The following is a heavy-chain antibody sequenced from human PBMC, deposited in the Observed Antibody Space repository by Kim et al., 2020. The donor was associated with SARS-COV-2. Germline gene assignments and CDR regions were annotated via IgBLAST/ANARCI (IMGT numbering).Heavy chain of an antibody. J-gene: IGHJ4*02. D-gene: IGHD1-26*01. V-gene: IGHV3-11*05. Sequence: GRFTISRANAKNSLYLQMNSLRAEDTAVYYCARGFGGATYFDYWGQGTLVTVSS. CDR3: ARGFGGATYFDY.